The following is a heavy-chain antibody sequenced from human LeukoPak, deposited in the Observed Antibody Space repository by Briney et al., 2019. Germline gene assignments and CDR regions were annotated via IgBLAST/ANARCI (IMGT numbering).Heavy chain of an antibody. CDR1: GFTFSSYW. CDR2: IKQDGSEK. D-gene: IGHD3-10*02. J-gene: IGHJ6*04. CDR3: AELGITMIGGV. Sequence: GGSLRLSCAASGFTFSSYWMSWVRQAPGKGLEWVANIKQDGSEKYYVDSVKGRFTISRNNAKNSLYLQMNSLRAEDTAVYYCAELGITMIGGVWGKGTTVTISS. V-gene: IGHV3-7*01.